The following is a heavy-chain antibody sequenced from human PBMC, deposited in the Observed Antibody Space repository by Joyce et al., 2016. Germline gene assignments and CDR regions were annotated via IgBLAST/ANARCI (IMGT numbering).Heavy chain of an antibody. J-gene: IGHJ3*02. CDR1: GYIFTDYY. CDR3: ARGGQTYWFALDI. D-gene: IGHD2-8*02. CDR2: SNPKSGKT. V-gene: IGHV1-2*02. Sequence: QAQLVQSGTEVQKPGTSVKVSCKTSGYIFTDYYLHWVRQAPGQGLEWMGWSNPKSGKTNYGQIFQGRVTLTRDTSINTVDMELNGLTSDDTAAYYCARGGQTYWFALDIWGQGTMVTVSP.